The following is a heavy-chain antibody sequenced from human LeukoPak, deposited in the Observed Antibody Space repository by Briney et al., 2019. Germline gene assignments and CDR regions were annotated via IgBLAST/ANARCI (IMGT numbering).Heavy chain of an antibody. Sequence: GGSLRLXCAASGFTFSNYWMNWVRQAPGKGLEWVASIGQDGSENYYVDSVKGRFTISRDNAKNSLYLQMNSLRVEDTAVYCCATGGGWYFDYWGQGALITASS. CDR2: IGQDGSEN. D-gene: IGHD6-19*01. CDR1: GFTFSNYW. J-gene: IGHJ4*02. V-gene: IGHV3-7*01. CDR3: ATGGGWYFDY.